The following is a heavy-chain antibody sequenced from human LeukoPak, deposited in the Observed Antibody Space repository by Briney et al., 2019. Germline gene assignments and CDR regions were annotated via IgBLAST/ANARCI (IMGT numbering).Heavy chain of an antibody. V-gene: IGHV4-61*02. D-gene: IGHD5-12*01. CDR2: IYTSGST. CDR3: ARAGGYVGFDY. CDR1: GGSISSGSYY. Sequence: SETLSLTCTASGGSISSGSYYWSWIRQPAGKGLEWIGRIYTSGSTNYNPSLKSRVTISVDTSKNQFSLKLSSVTAADTAVYYCARAGGYVGFDYWGQGTLVTVSS. J-gene: IGHJ4*02.